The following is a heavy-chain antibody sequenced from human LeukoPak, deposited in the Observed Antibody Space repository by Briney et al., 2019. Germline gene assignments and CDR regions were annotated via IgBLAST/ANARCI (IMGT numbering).Heavy chain of an antibody. J-gene: IGHJ1*01. CDR2: ISWNSDYI. CDR3: AKDGDTMLQYFQH. D-gene: IGHD3-10*02. CDR1: GFTFDDYG. Sequence: GGSLRLSCAASGFTFDDYGMHWVRQVPGKGLEWVSGISWNSDYIGYADSVKGRFTISRDNAKNSLYLQMNSLRAEDTALYYCAKDGDTMLQYFQHWGQGTLVTVSS. V-gene: IGHV3-9*01.